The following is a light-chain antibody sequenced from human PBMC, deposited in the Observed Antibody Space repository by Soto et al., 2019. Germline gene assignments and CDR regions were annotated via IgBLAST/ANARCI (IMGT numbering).Light chain of an antibody. CDR3: QQST. V-gene: IGKV1-5*01. CDR2: DTS. Sequence: DIQMTQSPSTLSASVGDRVTITCRASQSISSWLAWYQQKPGKAPKLLIYDTSSLESGVPSRFSGSGSGTEFNLTISSLQTDDFATYYCQQSTFGQGTKVEIK. J-gene: IGKJ1*01. CDR1: QSISSW.